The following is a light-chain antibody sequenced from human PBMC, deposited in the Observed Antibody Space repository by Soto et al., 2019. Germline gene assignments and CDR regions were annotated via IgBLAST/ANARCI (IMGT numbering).Light chain of an antibody. CDR2: KAS. Sequence: DMQMAQSPSTLSASVGDKVTITCRASQSISTSLAWYQQMPGTAPKVLIYKASTLESGVPSRFSGSGSGTEFTLTISSLQPHDFATYYCQQYDTYPVTFGGGTKVETK. CDR1: QSISTS. J-gene: IGKJ4*01. CDR3: QQYDTYPVT. V-gene: IGKV1-5*03.